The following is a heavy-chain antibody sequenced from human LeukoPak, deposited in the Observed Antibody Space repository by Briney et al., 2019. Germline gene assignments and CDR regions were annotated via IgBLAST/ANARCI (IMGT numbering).Heavy chain of an antibody. D-gene: IGHD3-3*01. J-gene: IGHJ6*03. CDR3: AKDLEPTKGRFLEWALSYYYYYMDV. CDR2: ISGSGGST. CDR1: GFTFSSYA. Sequence: PGGSLRLSCAASGFTFSSYAMSWVRQAPGKGLEWVSAISGSGGSTYYADSVKGRFTISRDNSKNTLYLQMNSLRAEDTAVYYCAKDLEPTKGRFLEWALSYYYYYMDVWGKGTTVAVSS. V-gene: IGHV3-23*01.